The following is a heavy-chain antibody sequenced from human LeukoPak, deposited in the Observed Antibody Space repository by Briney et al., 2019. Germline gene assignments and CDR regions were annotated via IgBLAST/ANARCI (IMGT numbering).Heavy chain of an antibody. V-gene: IGHV3-11*06. CDR2: ISSTSIYT. CDR3: ARGRSITILRGVAISDGFDI. J-gene: IGHJ3*02. Sequence: GGSLRLSCAASGFTFSDYYMSWIRQAPGKGLEWVSDISSTSIYTNYADSVKGQFTISRDNAKNSLYLHMNSLRPDDTAVYYCARGRSITILRGVAISDGFDIWGQGTKVTVS. CDR1: GFTFSDYY. D-gene: IGHD3-10*01.